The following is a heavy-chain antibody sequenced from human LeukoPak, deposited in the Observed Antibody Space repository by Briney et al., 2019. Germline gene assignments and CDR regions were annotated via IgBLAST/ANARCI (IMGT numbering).Heavy chain of an antibody. CDR2: IYTSGST. D-gene: IGHD2-21*02. V-gene: IGHV4-61*02. J-gene: IGHJ4*02. Sequence: PSETLSLTCAVSGGSISSGGYSWSWIRQPAGKGLEWIGRIYTSGSTNYNPSLKSRVTMSVDTSKNQFSLQLSSVTAADTAVYYCARSYCGGDCYEFDYWGQGTLVTVSS. CDR3: ARSYCGGDCYEFDY. CDR1: GGSISSGGYS.